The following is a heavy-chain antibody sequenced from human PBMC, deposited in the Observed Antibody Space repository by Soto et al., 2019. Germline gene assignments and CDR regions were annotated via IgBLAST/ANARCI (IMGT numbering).Heavy chain of an antibody. J-gene: IGHJ4*02. D-gene: IGHD6-13*01. CDR1: GCTFSSYG. CDR3: ARDDQHLALGN. CDR2: IRYDGSKE. V-gene: IGHV3-33*01. Sequence: GGSLRLSCAASGCTFSSYGMHWVRQAPGKGLEWVAAIRYDGSKEYHADSVKGRFTISRDISKNTLYLQMYSLRVDDTAIYYCARDDQHLALGNWGQGTLVTVSS.